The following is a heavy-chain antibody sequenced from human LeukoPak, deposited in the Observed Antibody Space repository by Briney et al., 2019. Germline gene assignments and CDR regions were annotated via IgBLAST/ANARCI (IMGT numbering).Heavy chain of an antibody. CDR1: GSTFSSYA. J-gene: IGHJ6*02. Sequence: GRSLRLSCAASGSTFSSYAMHWVRQAPGKGLEWVAVISYDGSNKYYADSVKGRFTISRDNSKNTLYLQMNSLRAEDTAVYYCARDTGSSSWYYYYYGMDVWGQGTTVTVSS. CDR3: ARDTGSSSWYYYYYGMDV. V-gene: IGHV3-30-3*01. D-gene: IGHD6-13*01. CDR2: ISYDGSNK.